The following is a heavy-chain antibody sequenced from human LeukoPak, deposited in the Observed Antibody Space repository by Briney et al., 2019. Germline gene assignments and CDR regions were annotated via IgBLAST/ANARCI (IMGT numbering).Heavy chain of an antibody. CDR3: ARDQWELHNWFDP. Sequence: ASVKVSRKASGYTFTSYGISWVRQAPGQGLEWMGWVSAYNGNTNYAQKLQGRVTMTTDTSTSTAYMELRSLRSDDTAVYYCARDQWELHNWFDPWGQGTLVTVSS. D-gene: IGHD1-26*01. CDR1: GYTFTSYG. CDR2: VSAYNGNT. J-gene: IGHJ5*02. V-gene: IGHV1-18*01.